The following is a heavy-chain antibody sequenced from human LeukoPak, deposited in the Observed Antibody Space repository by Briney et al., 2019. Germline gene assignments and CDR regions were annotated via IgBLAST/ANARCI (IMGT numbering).Heavy chain of an antibody. CDR2: ISSDSNII. Sequence: GGSLRLSCAASGFAFSSSIMNWVRQAAGKGLEWISYISSDSNIIYYADSVKGRFTISRDNAKNALYLQMNSLRAEDTAVYYCARTFDYWGQGTLITVSS. V-gene: IGHV3-48*04. J-gene: IGHJ4*02. CDR1: GFAFSSSI. CDR3: ARTFDY.